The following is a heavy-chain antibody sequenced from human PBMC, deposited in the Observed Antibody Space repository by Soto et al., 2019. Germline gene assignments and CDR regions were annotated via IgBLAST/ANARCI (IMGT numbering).Heavy chain of an antibody. CDR2: ISGSGGSI. Sequence: GGSLRLSCAASGFTFSSYAMSWVRQAPGKGLEWVSAISGSGGSIYYADSVKGRFTISRDNSKNTLYLQMNSLRAEDTAVYYCAKLSVVRLAAAGDFDYWGQGTLVTVSS. CDR1: GFTFSSYA. V-gene: IGHV3-23*01. D-gene: IGHD6-13*01. J-gene: IGHJ4*02. CDR3: AKLSVVRLAAAGDFDY.